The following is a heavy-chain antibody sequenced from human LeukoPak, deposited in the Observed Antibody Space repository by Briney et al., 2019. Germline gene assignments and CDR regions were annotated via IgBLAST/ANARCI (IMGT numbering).Heavy chain of an antibody. V-gene: IGHV4-59*01. CDR2: IYYSGST. D-gene: IGHD4-17*01. Sequence: KTSETLSLTCTVSGGSISSYYWSWIRQPPGKGLEWIGYIYYSGSTNYNPSLKSRVTISVDTSKNQFSLKLSSVTAADTAVYYCAQGEGDYDSWPFDPWGQGTLVTVSS. J-gene: IGHJ5*02. CDR3: AQGEGDYDSWPFDP. CDR1: GGSISSYY.